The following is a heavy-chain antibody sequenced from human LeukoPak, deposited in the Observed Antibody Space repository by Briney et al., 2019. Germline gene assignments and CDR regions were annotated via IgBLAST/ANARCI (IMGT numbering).Heavy chain of an antibody. Sequence: SETLSLTCTVSGGSVSSYYWSWIRQPAGKGLEWIGRIYTSGSTNYNPSLKSRVTMSVDTSKNQFSLKLSSVTAADTAVYYCARVSYDSSGLYFDYWGQGTLVTVSS. CDR2: IYTSGST. J-gene: IGHJ4*02. D-gene: IGHD3-22*01. CDR1: GGSVSSYY. V-gene: IGHV4-4*07. CDR3: ARVSYDSSGLYFDY.